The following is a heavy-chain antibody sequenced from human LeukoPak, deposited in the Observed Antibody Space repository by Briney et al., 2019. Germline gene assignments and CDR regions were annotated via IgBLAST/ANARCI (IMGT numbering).Heavy chain of an antibody. CDR2: IYSGGST. D-gene: IGHD3-10*01. CDR1: GFTVSSNY. Sequence: GGSLRLSCAASGFTVSSNYMSWVRQAPGKGLEWVSVIYSGGSTYYADSVKGRFTISRDNSKNTLYLQMNSLRAEDTAVYYCARPPRDGYYYYMDVWGKGTTVTVSS. V-gene: IGHV3-53*05. CDR3: ARPPRDGYYYYMDV. J-gene: IGHJ6*03.